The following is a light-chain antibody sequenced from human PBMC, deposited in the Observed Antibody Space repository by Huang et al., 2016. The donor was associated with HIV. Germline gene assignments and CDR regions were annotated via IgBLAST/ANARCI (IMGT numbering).Light chain of an antibody. V-gene: IGKV1-16*02. Sequence: IQMTQSPASLSASVGDRVTITCRASQDISNYLAWFQQKPGRVPKSLIYAASSLQSGVSSKFSGRGSGTDFTLTISSLQPEDFATYYCQQYSTYPRTFGQGTKLEIK. J-gene: IGKJ2*02. CDR3: QQYSTYPRT. CDR1: QDISNY. CDR2: AAS.